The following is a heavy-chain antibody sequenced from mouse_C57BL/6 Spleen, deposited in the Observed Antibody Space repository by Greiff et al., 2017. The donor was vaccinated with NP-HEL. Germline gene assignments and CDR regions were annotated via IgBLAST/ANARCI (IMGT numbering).Heavy chain of an antibody. J-gene: IGHJ3*01. CDR1: GFTFTDYY. D-gene: IGHD4-1*02. CDR2: IRNKANGYTT. V-gene: IGHV7-3*01. CDR3: ASTTGAWFAY. Sequence: EVKVVESGGGLVQPGGSLSLSCAASGFTFTDYYMSWVRQPPGKALEWLGFIRNKANGYTTEYSASVKGRFTISRDNSQSILYLQMNALRAEDSATYYCASTTGAWFAYWGQGTLVTVSA.